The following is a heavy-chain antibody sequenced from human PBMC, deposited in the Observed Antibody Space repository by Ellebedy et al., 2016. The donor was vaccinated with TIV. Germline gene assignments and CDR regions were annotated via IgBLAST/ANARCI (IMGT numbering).Heavy chain of an antibody. CDR2: ISSGGTVT. V-gene: IGHV3-23*01. Sequence: GESLKISCAASGFTFSNYAMGWVRQAPGKGLDWVASISSGGTVTNYAASVEGRFSISRDNSKNTLFLQMNSLRAEDTAVYYCAKRVTGADRSGFDYWGQGTLVSVSS. CDR3: AKRVTGADRSGFDY. J-gene: IGHJ4*02. D-gene: IGHD3-10*01. CDR1: GFTFSNYA.